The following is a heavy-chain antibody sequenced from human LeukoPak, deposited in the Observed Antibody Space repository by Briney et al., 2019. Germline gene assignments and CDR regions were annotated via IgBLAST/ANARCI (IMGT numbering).Heavy chain of an antibody. CDR3: TTDGDYGDLPS. V-gene: IGHV3-15*01. CDR1: GFTFSSYA. J-gene: IGHJ4*02. Sequence: GGSLRLSCAASGFTFSSYAMSWVRQAPGKGLEWVGRIKSKTDGGTTDYAAPVKGRFTISRDDSKNTLYLQMNSLKTEDTAVYYCTTDGDYGDLPSWGQGTLVTVSS. D-gene: IGHD4-17*01. CDR2: IKSKTDGGTT.